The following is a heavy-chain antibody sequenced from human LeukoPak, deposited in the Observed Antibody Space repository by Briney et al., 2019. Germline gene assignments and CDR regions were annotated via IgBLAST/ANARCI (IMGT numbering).Heavy chain of an antibody. V-gene: IGHV1-18*01. Sequence: ASVKVSCKASGYTFTSYGISWVRQAPGQGLEWTGWISAYNGNTNYAQKLQGRVTMTTDTSTSTAYMELRSLRSDDTAVYYCARIPVAVAGTDWFDPWGQGTLVTVSS. CDR2: ISAYNGNT. CDR1: GYTFTSYG. D-gene: IGHD6-19*01. CDR3: ARIPVAVAGTDWFDP. J-gene: IGHJ5*02.